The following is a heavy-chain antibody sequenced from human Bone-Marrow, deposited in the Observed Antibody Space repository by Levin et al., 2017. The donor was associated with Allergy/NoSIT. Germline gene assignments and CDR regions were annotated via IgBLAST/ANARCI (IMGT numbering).Heavy chain of an antibody. V-gene: IGHV4-39*01. J-gene: IGHJ4*02. CDR1: GGSITSGSYY. CDR3: ARHHDDFFTGYSYFFDY. CDR2: IDYSGSS. D-gene: IGHD3-9*01. Sequence: SETQSLTCTVSGGSITSGSYYWGWIRQPPGKGLEWIGSIDYSGSSFYSPSLKSRVTISLDMSKNQFSLKLSSMTAADTAVYYCARHHDDFFTGYSYFFDYWGQGVLVAVSS.